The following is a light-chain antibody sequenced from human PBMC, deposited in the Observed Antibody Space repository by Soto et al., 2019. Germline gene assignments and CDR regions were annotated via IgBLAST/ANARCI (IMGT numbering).Light chain of an antibody. CDR2: SAS. Sequence: EIVVPPGRATISVYTGERATLSCRASQDININLAWYQQKAGQAPRLLIYSASTRAAGIPDRFSGSGSGTEFTLIISSLQSEDFAVYYCPPCNNWPRTFGQGTKVDIK. V-gene: IGKV3-15*01. CDR3: PPCNNWPRT. CDR1: QDININ. J-gene: IGKJ1*01.